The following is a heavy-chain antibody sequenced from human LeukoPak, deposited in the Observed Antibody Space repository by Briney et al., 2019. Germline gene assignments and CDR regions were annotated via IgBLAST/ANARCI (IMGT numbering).Heavy chain of an antibody. J-gene: IGHJ4*02. CDR2: ISTAGDT. CDR1: GFTFSNYV. CDR3: VRAPPATGWLVDH. V-gene: IGHV3-13*04. D-gene: IGHD6-19*01. Sequence: GGSLRLSCASSGFTFSNYVMLWVRQAAGKGLEWVSAISTAGDTYYPGSEKGRFTISRDNAKNSLYLQMRGLRVDDTAVYYCVRAPPATGWLVDHWGQGTLVTVSS.